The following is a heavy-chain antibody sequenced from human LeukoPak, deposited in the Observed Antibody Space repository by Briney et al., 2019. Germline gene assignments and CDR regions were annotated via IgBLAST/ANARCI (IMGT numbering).Heavy chain of an antibody. CDR2: ISAYNGNT. Sequence: ASVKVSCKASGYTFTSYGISWVRQAPGQGLEWMGWISAYNGNTNYAQKLQGRVTMTTDTSTSTAYMELRSLRSDGTAVYYCARFKRTDYYDSSGYLFDYWGQGTLVTVSS. D-gene: IGHD3-22*01. CDR3: ARFKRTDYYDSSGYLFDY. J-gene: IGHJ4*02. CDR1: GYTFTSYG. V-gene: IGHV1-18*01.